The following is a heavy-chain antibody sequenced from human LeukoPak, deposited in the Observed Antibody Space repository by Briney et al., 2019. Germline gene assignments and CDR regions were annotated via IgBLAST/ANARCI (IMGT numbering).Heavy chain of an antibody. V-gene: IGHV4-61*02. Sequence: SSETLSLTCTVSGRSISSGSYYWSWIRQPAGKGLEWIGRIYTSASTNYNPSLKSRVTISVDTSKNQCSLKLSSVTAADTAVYYCAREGNWFDPWGQGTLVTVSS. CDR1: GRSISSGSYY. CDR2: IYTSAST. CDR3: AREGNWFDP. J-gene: IGHJ5*02.